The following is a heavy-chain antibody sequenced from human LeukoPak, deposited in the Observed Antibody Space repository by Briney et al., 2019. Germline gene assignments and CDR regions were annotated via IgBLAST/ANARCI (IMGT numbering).Heavy chain of an antibody. Sequence: GASVKVSCKASGNTFTSYYMHWVRQAPGQGLEWMGRINPSGGSTSYAQKFQGRVTMTRDTSTSTVYMELSSLRSEDTAVYYCARVRSYGYPGYYFDYRGQGTLVTVSS. V-gene: IGHV1-46*01. CDR1: GNTFTSYY. D-gene: IGHD6-25*01. CDR2: INPSGGST. J-gene: IGHJ4*02. CDR3: ARVRSYGYPGYYFDY.